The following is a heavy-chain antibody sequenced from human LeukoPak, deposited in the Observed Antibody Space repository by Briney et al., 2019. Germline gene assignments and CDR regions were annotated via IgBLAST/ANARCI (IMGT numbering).Heavy chain of an antibody. J-gene: IGHJ4*02. CDR2: ISSSSSYI. V-gene: IGHV3-21*01. CDR3: ATVIVATTTDY. CDR1: GFTFSSYS. Sequence: PGRSLRLSCAASGFTFSSYSMNWVRQAPGKGLEWVSSISSSSSYIYYADSVKGRFTISRDNAKNSLYLQMNSLRAEDTAVYYCATVIVATTTDYWGQRTLVTVSS. D-gene: IGHD5-12*01.